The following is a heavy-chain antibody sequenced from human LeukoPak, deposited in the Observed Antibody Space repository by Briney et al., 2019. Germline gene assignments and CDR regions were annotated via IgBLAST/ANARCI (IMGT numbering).Heavy chain of an antibody. V-gene: IGHV4-34*01. Sequence: SETLSLTCAVYGGTFGGYYWSWIRQSPGKGLEWIGEIDYSGNTNYNPSLKSRVTISEDTSKNQFSLKLSSVSAADTAVYYCARGEGSGSYMSYFEHWGQGTLVTVSS. CDR2: IDYSGNT. D-gene: IGHD3-10*01. CDR3: ARGEGSGSYMSYFEH. J-gene: IGHJ4*02. CDR1: GGTFGGYY.